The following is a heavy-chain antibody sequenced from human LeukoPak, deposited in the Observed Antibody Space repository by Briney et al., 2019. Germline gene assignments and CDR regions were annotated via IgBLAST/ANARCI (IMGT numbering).Heavy chain of an antibody. J-gene: IGHJ6*03. CDR3: VRATLEPLDYYYYYMDV. V-gene: IGHV1-18*04. CDR1: GYTFTGCY. Sequence: ASVKVSCKASGYTFTGCYMHWVRQAPGQGLEWMGWISAYNGNTNYAQKLQGRVTMTEDTSTDTAYMELSSLRSEDTAVYYCVRATLEPLDYYYYYMDVWGKGTTVTVSS. CDR2: ISAYNGNT. D-gene: IGHD1-1*01.